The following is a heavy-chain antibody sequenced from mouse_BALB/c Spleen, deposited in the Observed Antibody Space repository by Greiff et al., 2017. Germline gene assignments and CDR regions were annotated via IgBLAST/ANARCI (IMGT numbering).Heavy chain of an antibody. CDR1: GFNIKDYY. CDR3: NSLYGNYAMDY. J-gene: IGHJ4*01. CDR2: IDPENGDT. V-gene: IGHV14-4*02. D-gene: IGHD2-1*01. Sequence: EVQLQQSGAELVRSGASVKLSCTASGFNIKDYYMHWVKQRPEQGLEWIGWIDPENGDTEYAPKFQGKATMTADTSSNTAYLQLSSLTSEDTAVYCCNSLYGNYAMDYWGQGTSVTVSS.